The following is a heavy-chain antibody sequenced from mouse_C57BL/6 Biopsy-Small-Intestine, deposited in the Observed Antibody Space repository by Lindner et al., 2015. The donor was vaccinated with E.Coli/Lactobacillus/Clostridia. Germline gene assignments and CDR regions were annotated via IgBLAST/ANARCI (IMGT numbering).Heavy chain of an antibody. CDR1: GYAFSSSW. CDR3: ARVPYYGSTLYYFDY. J-gene: IGHJ2*01. V-gene: IGHV1-82*01. D-gene: IGHD1-1*01. Sequence: VQLQESGPELVKPGASVKISCKASGYAFSSSWMNWVKQRPGKGLEWIGRIYPGDGDTNYNGKFKGKATLTADKSSSTAYMQLSSLTSEDSAVYFCARVPYYGSTLYYFDYWGQGTTLTASS. CDR2: IYPGDGDT.